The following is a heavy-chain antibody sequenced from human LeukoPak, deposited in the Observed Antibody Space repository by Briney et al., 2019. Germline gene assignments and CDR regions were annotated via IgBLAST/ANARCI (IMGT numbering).Heavy chain of an antibody. D-gene: IGHD2/OR15-2a*01. J-gene: IGHJ5*02. CDR1: GGSFSGYY. CDR3: ARGIQLLSRVDP. V-gene: IGHV4-34*01. CDR2: INHSGST. Sequence: SETLSLTCAVYGGSFSGYYWSWIRQPPGKGLEWIGEINHSGSTNYNPSLKSRVTISLDTSKNQFSLKLSSVTAADTAVYYCARGIQLLSRVDPWGQGTLVTVS.